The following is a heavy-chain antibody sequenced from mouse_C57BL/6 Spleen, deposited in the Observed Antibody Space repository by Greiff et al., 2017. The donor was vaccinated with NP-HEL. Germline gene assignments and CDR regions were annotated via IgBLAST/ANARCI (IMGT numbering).Heavy chain of an antibody. CDR3: ARNEWDY. CDR1: GFTFSDYG. V-gene: IGHV5-17*01. Sequence: DVMLVESGGGLVKPGGSLKLSCAASGFTFSDYGMHWVRQAPEKGLEWVAYISSGSSTIYYADTVKGRFTLSRDNAKNTLFLQMTSLRAEDTAMYYCARNEWDYWGQGTTLTVSS. J-gene: IGHJ2*01. CDR2: ISSGSSTI.